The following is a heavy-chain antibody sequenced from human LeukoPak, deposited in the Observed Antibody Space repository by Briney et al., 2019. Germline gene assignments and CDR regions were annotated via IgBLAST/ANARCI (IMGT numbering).Heavy chain of an antibody. CDR3: GKDKTTSNWWEVIES. CDR1: GFTFSSYA. Sequence: GGSLRLSCVASGFTFSSYAMTWVRQAPGKGLEWVALITHTGGDSYYADSVKGRFAISRDNSKNTLYPEMNDLRAEDTALYFCGKDKTTSNWWEVIESWGQGALVTVSS. CDR2: ITHTGGDS. J-gene: IGHJ4*02. D-gene: IGHD2-8*02. V-gene: IGHV3-23*01.